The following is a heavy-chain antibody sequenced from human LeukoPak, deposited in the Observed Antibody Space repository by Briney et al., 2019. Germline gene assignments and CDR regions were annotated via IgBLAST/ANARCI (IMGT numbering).Heavy chain of an antibody. V-gene: IGHV1-18*01. J-gene: IGHJ5*02. D-gene: IGHD3-22*01. CDR2: ISAYNGNT. Sequence: GASVKVSCKASGYTFTSYGISWVRQAPGQGLEWMGWISAYNGNTNYGQKLQGRVTMTTDTSTSTAYMELRSLRSDDTAVYYCARDRAVVISAAYNWFDPWGQGTLVTVSS. CDR1: GYTFTSYG. CDR3: ARDRAVVISAAYNWFDP.